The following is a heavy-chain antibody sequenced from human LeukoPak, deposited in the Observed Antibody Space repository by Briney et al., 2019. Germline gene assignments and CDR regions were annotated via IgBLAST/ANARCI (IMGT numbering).Heavy chain of an antibody. J-gene: IGHJ4*02. D-gene: IGHD2-8*01. CDR3: ARSSRSCSNDLCPPSAD. Sequence: ASVKVSCKASGYAFTTYGISWVRQAPGQGLEWMGWISGYSGNTNYTQKVQGRVTMTTDTSTSTAYMELRSLRSDDTAVYYCARSSRSCSNDLCPPSADRGQGTLVTVSS. V-gene: IGHV1-18*04. CDR2: ISGYSGNT. CDR1: GYAFTTYG.